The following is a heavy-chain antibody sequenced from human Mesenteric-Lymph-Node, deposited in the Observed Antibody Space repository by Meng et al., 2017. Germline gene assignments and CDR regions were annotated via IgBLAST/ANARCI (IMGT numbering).Heavy chain of an antibody. CDR3: AKGSRGIAVAGSDY. V-gene: IGHV3-23*01. CDR1: GFTLSSYA. CDR2: ISGSGGST. J-gene: IGHJ4*02. Sequence: EGQLLEYWGGLVQHGGFRGLCCQAVGFTLSSYAMSWVRQAPGKGLEWVSGISGSGGSTYYADSVKGRFTISRDNSKNTLYLQMNSLRAEDTAVYYCAKGSRGIAVAGSDYWGQGTLVTVSS. D-gene: IGHD6-19*01.